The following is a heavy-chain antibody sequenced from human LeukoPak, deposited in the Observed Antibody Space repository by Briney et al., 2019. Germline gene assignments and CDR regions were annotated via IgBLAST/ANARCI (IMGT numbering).Heavy chain of an antibody. CDR3: ARELVNYGSGSYKDWFDP. D-gene: IGHD3-10*01. J-gene: IGHJ5*02. CDR1: GGSFSGYY. Sequence: PSETLSLTCAVYGGSFSGYYWSWIRQPPGKGLEWIGEINHSGSTNYNPSLKSRVTISVDTSKNQFSLKLSSVTAADTAVYYCARELVNYGSGSYKDWFDPWGQGTLVTVSS. CDR2: INHSGST. V-gene: IGHV4-34*01.